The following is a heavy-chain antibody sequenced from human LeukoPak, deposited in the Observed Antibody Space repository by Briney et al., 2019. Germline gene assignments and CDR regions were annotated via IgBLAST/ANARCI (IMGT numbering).Heavy chain of an antibody. D-gene: IGHD2-15*01. Sequence: SVKVSCKASGGTFSSYAISWVRQAPGQGLEWMGGIIPIFGTANYAQKFQGRVTITTDESTSTAYMELSSPRSEDTAVYYCAREGYCSGGSCYDYWGQGTLVTVSS. J-gene: IGHJ4*02. CDR1: GGTFSSYA. CDR3: AREGYCSGGSCYDY. CDR2: IIPIFGTA. V-gene: IGHV1-69*05.